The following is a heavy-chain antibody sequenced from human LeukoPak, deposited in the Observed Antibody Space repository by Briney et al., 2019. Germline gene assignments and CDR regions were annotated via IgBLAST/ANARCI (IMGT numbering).Heavy chain of an antibody. D-gene: IGHD4-17*01. CDR1: GFTFSSYA. CDR2: IKQDGREK. V-gene: IGHV3-7*01. J-gene: IGHJ5*02. CDR3: ARDCLVGRCNWFDP. Sequence: GGSLRLSCAASGFTFSSYAMSWVRQAPGKGLEWVANIKQDGREKYYVDSVRGRFTISRDNAKNSLFLQMNSLRAEDTAVYYCARDCLVGRCNWFDPWGQGTLVTVSS.